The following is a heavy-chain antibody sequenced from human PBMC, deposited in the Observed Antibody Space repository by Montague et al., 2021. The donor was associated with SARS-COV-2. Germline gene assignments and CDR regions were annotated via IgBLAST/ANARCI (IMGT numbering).Heavy chain of an antibody. Sequence: SQTLSLTCTVSSDSINSYYWCWIRQPPGERLEWLGYVYSSGTTNYNPSLNSRIAISVDTSKNQFSLRLDSVTAADTAIYYCATLTQSNGDFWGQGALVTVS. V-gene: IGHV4-4*08. CDR1: SDSINSYY. D-gene: IGHD4/OR15-4a*01. CDR3: ATLTQSNGDF. CDR2: VYSSGTT. J-gene: IGHJ4*02.